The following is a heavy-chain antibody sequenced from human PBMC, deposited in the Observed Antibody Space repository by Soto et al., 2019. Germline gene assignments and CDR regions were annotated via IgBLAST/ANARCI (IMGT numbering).Heavy chain of an antibody. CDR3: ARGFRLAGYSSGWYSEGMDV. J-gene: IGHJ6*02. Sequence: PGGSLRLSCAASGFTFSSYEMNWVRQAPGKGLEWVSYISSSSSTIYYADSVKGRFTISRDNAKNSLYLQMNSLRDEDTAVYYCARGFRLAGYSSGWYSEGMDVWGQGTTVTVSS. V-gene: IGHV3-48*02. CDR2: ISSSSSTI. D-gene: IGHD6-19*01. CDR1: GFTFSSYE.